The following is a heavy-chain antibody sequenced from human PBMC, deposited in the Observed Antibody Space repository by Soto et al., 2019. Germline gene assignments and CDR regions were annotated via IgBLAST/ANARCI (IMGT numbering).Heavy chain of an antibody. CDR3: AREYQLQNWFDP. CDR2: IIPIFGTA. D-gene: IGHD2-2*01. CDR1: GGTFSSYA. J-gene: IGHJ5*02. V-gene: IGHV1-69*13. Sequence: SVKVSCKASGGTFSSYAISWVRQAPGQGLEWMGGIIPIFGTANYAQKFQGRVTITADESTSTAYMELSSLRSEDTAVYYCAREYQLQNWFDPWGQGTLVTVSS.